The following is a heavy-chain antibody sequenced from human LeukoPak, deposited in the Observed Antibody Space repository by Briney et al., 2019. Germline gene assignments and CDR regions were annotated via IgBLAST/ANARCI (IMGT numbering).Heavy chain of an antibody. D-gene: IGHD5-24*01. V-gene: IGHV3-21*01. CDR1: GFTFGSYN. CDR3: ARDVSRNDYNKLTRLDP. CDR2: ISTSSSYI. J-gene: IGHJ5*02. Sequence: GGSLRLSCAASGFTFGSYNMNWVRQAPGKGLEWVSSISTSSSYIYYADSVKGRFTISRDNAKKSLYLQMNSLRAEDTAVYFCARDVSRNDYNKLTRLDPWGQGALVTVSS.